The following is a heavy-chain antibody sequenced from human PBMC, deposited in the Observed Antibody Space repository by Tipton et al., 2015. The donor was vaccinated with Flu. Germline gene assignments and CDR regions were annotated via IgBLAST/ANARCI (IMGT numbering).Heavy chain of an antibody. CDR2: IYDSGSG. CDR3: ARGGYDVLAESYKNFDY. V-gene: IGHV4-59*02. J-gene: IGHJ4*02. Sequence: TLSLTCTVSGGSVSSYFWHWIRQPPGKGLEWIGNIYDSGSGDYNPSLKSRVTISEDMSKNQLSLKINSVTAADTAGYYCARGGYDVLAESYKNFDYWGQGILVTVSS. CDR1: GGSVSSYF. D-gene: IGHD3-9*01.